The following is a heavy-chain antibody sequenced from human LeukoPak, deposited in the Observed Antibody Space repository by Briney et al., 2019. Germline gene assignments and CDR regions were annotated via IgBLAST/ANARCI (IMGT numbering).Heavy chain of an antibody. D-gene: IGHD3-10*01. Sequence: SETLSLTCTVSGGSISSGDYYWSWIRQPPGKGLEWIGYIYYSGSTYYNPSLKSRVTISVDTSKNQFSLKLSSVTAADTAVYYCARRHYYGSGSYYYYMDVWGKGTTVTVSS. CDR2: IYYSGST. CDR1: GGSISSGDYY. J-gene: IGHJ6*03. V-gene: IGHV4-30-4*08. CDR3: ARRHYYGSGSYYYYMDV.